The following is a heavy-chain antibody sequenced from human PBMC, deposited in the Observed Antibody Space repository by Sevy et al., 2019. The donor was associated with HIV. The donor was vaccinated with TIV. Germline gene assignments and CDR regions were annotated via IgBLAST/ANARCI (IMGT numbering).Heavy chain of an antibody. CDR3: ARGQWELYY. Sequence: SETLSLTCAVYGGSFSGFYWTWIRQPPGKGLEWIGEINHIGSTTYNPSLKSRVTISVDTSKNQFSLKLSSVTAADTDVYYCARGQWELYYWGQGIQVTVSS. J-gene: IGHJ4*02. V-gene: IGHV4-34*01. CDR2: INHIGST. CDR1: GGSFSGFY. D-gene: IGHD3-3*01.